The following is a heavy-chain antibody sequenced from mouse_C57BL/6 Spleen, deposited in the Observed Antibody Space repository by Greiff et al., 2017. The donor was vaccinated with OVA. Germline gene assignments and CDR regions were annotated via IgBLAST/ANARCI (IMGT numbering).Heavy chain of an antibody. V-gene: IGHV1-26*01. CDR3: ARWGLRRGDMDY. CDR2: INPNNGGT. D-gene: IGHD2-4*01. CDR1: GYTFTDYY. Sequence: EVQLQQSGPELVKPGASVKISCKASGYTFTDYYMNWVKQSHGKSLEWIGDINPNNGGTSYNQKFKGKATLTVDKSSSTAYMELRSLTSEDSAVYNCARWGLRRGDMDYWGQGTSVTVSS. J-gene: IGHJ4*01.